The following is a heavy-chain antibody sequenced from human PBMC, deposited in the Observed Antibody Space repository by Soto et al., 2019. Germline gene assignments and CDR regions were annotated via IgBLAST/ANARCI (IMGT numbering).Heavy chain of an antibody. D-gene: IGHD2-21*02. V-gene: IGHV1-18*01. CDR3: ARDHAAYCGGDCSNWFDP. J-gene: IGHJ5*02. CDR1: GYTFSSYF. CDR2: ISAYNGNT. Sequence: GAPVKVSRKASGYTFSSYFISWVRQAPCQGVEWMGWISAYNGNTNYAQKLQGRVTMTTDTSTSTAYMELRSLRSDDTAVYYCARDHAAYCGGDCSNWFDPWGQGTLVTVS.